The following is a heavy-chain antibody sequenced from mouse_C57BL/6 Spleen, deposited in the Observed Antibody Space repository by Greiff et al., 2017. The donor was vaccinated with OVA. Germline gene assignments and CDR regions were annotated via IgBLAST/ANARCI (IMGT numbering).Heavy chain of an antibody. V-gene: IGHV5-15*01. Sequence: EVQLQESGGGLVQPGGSLKLSCAASGFTFSDYGMAWVRQAPRKGPEWVAFISNLAYSIYYADTVTGRFTISRENAKNTLYLEMSSLRSEDTAMYYCARQNYGSSYGYFDYWGQGTTLTVSS. CDR1: GFTFSDYG. CDR2: ISNLAYSI. D-gene: IGHD1-1*01. CDR3: ARQNYGSSYGYFDY. J-gene: IGHJ2*01.